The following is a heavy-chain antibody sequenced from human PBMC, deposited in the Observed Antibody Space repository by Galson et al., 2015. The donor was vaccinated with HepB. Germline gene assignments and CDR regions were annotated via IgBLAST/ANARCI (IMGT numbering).Heavy chain of an antibody. Sequence: SLRLSCAASGFTFISRSINWVRQAPGKGLERVSCISGTSNYIYYADSVKGRFTVSRDNAKNSAYLQMNSLGVEDTAVYYCARERDSSGHYKYFDLWGRGTLVIVSS. D-gene: IGHD3-22*01. CDR3: ARERDSSGHYKYFDL. J-gene: IGHJ2*01. CDR2: ISGTSNYI. CDR1: GFTFISRS. V-gene: IGHV3-21*01.